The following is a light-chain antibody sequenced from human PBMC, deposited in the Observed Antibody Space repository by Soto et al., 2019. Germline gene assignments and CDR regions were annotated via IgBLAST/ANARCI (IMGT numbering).Light chain of an antibody. CDR1: SSNIGTNA. CDR3: AAWDDSLNGYV. J-gene: IGLJ1*01. Sequence: QYVLTQPPSASGTPGQRVTISCSGGSSNIGTNAVNWYQQLPGTAPKLLIYNNNQRPSGVPDRFSGSKSGTSASLAISGLQSEDEADYYCAAWDDSLNGYVFGNGTKVTVL. CDR2: NNN. V-gene: IGLV1-44*01.